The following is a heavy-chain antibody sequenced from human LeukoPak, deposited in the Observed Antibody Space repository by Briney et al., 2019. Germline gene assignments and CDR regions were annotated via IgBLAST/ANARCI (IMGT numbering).Heavy chain of an antibody. V-gene: IGHV3-64*01. CDR3: ASSTGEVRGVSPIYYYYYYMDV. CDR2: ISSNGGST. D-gene: IGHD3-10*01. Sequence: GGSLRLSCAASGFTFNSYAMHWVRQAPGKGLEYVSAISSNGGSTYYANSVKGTFTISRDNSKNTLYLQMGSLRAEDMAVYYCASSTGEVRGVSPIYYYYYYMDVWGKGTTVTISS. CDR1: GFTFNSYA. J-gene: IGHJ6*03.